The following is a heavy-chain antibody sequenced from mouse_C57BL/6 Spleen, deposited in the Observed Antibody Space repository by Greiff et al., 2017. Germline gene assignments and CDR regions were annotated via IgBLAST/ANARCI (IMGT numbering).Heavy chain of an antibody. J-gene: IGHJ4*01. D-gene: IGHD1-1*01. V-gene: IGHV14-3*01. CDR3: ASRVVARGAMDY. CDR1: GFNFKNTY. CDR2: IDPANGNT. Sequence: EVQLQQSVAELVRPGASVKLSCTASGFNFKNTYMHWVKQRPEQGLEWIGRIDPANGNTKYAPKFKGKATITADTSSNTANLQLSSLTSEDTAIYYCASRVVARGAMDYWGQGTSVTVSS.